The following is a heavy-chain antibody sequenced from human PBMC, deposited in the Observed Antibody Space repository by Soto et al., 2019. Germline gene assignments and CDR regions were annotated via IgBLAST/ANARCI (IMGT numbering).Heavy chain of an antibody. CDR3: ARDRWGISGYSGYYQAYYYYYGMDV. J-gene: IGHJ6*02. V-gene: IGHV3-48*03. CDR2: MIRSGSTI. D-gene: IGHD5-12*01. Sequence: GGSLRLSCAASGFTFSSYGMNWVRQAPGKGREWVSYMIRSGSTIYYADSVKGRFTISRDNAKKSLYLQMNSLRAEDTAVYYCARDRWGISGYSGYYQAYYYYYGMDVWGQGTTVTVSS. CDR1: GFTFSSYG.